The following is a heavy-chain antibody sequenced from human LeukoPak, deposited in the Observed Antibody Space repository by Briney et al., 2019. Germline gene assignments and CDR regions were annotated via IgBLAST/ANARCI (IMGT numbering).Heavy chain of an antibody. Sequence: SETLSLTCAVYGGSFSGHYWTWIRQPPGKGLEWIGEINHSGSTNYNPSLKSRVTISVDTSKNQFSLKLSSVTAADTAVYYCARGPTTVTRAFDYWGQGTLVTVSS. V-gene: IGHV4-34*01. CDR1: GGSFSGHY. CDR2: INHSGST. CDR3: ARGPTTVTRAFDY. D-gene: IGHD4-17*01. J-gene: IGHJ4*02.